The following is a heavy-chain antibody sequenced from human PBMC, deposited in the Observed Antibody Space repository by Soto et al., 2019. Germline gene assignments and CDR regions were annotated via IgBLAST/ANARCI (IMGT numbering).Heavy chain of an antibody. J-gene: IGHJ4*02. Sequence: GGSLRLSCAASGFTFSSYWMHWVRQAPGKGLVWVSHINSDGSSTSYADSVRGRFTISRDNAKNTLYLQMNSLRAEDTAVYYSARITQTLDYWGKGTLFTFSS. D-gene: IGHD3-16*01. CDR1: GFTFSSYW. CDR2: INSDGSST. V-gene: IGHV3-74*01. CDR3: ARITQTLDY.